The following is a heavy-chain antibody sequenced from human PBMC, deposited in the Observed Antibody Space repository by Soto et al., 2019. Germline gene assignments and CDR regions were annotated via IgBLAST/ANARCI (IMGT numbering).Heavy chain of an antibody. CDR2: ISSSSGYI. D-gene: IGHD5-18*01. CDR1: GFSFFTYS. J-gene: IGHJ4*02. Sequence: GGSLRLGCAASGFSFFTYSMNWVRQAPGQGLEWVSFISSSSGYIYYADSVKGRFTISRDNAQNSLYLQLNSLRVEDTAVYYCARGYNYGPWTSLGYWGQGTLVTVSS. V-gene: IGHV3-21*01. CDR3: ARGYNYGPWTSLGY.